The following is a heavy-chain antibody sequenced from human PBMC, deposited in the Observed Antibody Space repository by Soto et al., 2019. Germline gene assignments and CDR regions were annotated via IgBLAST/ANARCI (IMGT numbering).Heavy chain of an antibody. CDR2: INAGNGNT. CDR1: GYTFTGYA. CDR3: ARGGRIRSSWQIDY. J-gene: IGHJ4*02. V-gene: IGHV1-3*01. D-gene: IGHD6-13*01. Sequence: ASVKVSCKASGYTFTGYAMHWVRQAPGQRLEWMGWINAGNGNTKYSQKFQGRVTITRDTSASTAYMELSSLRSEDTAVYYCARGGRIRSSWQIDYWGQGTLVTGSS.